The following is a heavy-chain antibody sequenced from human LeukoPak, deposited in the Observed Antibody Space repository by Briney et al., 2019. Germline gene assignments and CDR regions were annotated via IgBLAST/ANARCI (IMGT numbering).Heavy chain of an antibody. Sequence: GGALRISCAAPANNGPTHYMTLIRPAPGKGPEMGSLIYGDNAAYYAESVRGRFIISRDSLKNTLFLQMNSLRAEDTAVYYCVSSTGQQFIPYDYWGHGAHVTVSS. CDR2: IYGDNAA. D-gene: IGHD6-13*01. CDR3: VSSTGQQFIPYDY. CDR1: ANNGPTHY. V-gene: IGHV3-66*02. J-gene: IGHJ4*01.